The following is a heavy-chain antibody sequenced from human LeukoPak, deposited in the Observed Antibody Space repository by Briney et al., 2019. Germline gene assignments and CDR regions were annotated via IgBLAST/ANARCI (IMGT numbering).Heavy chain of an antibody. CDR2: IHPSGGST. D-gene: IGHD3-16*01. J-gene: IGHJ6*02. CDR3: ARESDDYVWGSYYGMDV. V-gene: IGHV1-46*01. CDR1: GYTFTSYY. Sequence: ASVKVSCKASGYTFTSYYIHWVRQAPGQGLEWMGRIHPSGGSTTYAQNFQGRVTMTRDTSTSTVFLELSSLRSEDTAVYYCARESDDYVWGSYYGMDVWGQGTTVTVSS.